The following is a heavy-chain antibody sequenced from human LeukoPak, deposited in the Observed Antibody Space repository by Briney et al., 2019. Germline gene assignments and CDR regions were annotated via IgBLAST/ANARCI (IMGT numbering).Heavy chain of an antibody. J-gene: IGHJ5*02. CDR3: ARELGYCSGGSCYTLNNWFDP. D-gene: IGHD2-15*01. Sequence: ASVKVSCKASGYTFTSYYMHWVRQAPGQGLEWMGIINPSGGSTSYAQTFQGRVTMTRDTSTSTVYMELSSLRSEDTAVYYCARELGYCSGGSCYTLNNWFDPWGQGTLVTVSS. V-gene: IGHV1-46*01. CDR2: INPSGGST. CDR1: GYTFTSYY.